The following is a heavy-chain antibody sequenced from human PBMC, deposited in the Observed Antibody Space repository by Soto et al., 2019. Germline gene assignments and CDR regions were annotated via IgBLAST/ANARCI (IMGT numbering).Heavy chain of an antibody. CDR2: IIPNFGTA. CDR3: ATFIVVVPADHLQYPPTREYGMDV. Sequence: QVQLVQSGAEVKKPGSSVKVSCKASGGTFSSYAISWVRQAPGQGLEWMGGIIPNFGTANDAQKFQGRVTITADESTSTAYMELSTLGTEDTAVYYCATFIVVVPADHLQYPPTREYGMDVCGQGTKVTVSS. D-gene: IGHD2-2*01. V-gene: IGHV1-69*01. J-gene: IGHJ6*02. CDR1: GGTFSSYA.